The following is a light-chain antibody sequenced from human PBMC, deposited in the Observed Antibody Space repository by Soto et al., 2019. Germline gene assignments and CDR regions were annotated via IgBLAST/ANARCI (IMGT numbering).Light chain of an antibody. Sequence: QSVLTQPPSASGTPGQRVTISCSGSSFNVGGNTVNWYQQVTGTAPKFLINSNNQRPSGVPDRFSGSKSGTSASLAISGLQSGDEADYYCATWDDSLNGVVFGGGTKVTVL. CDR1: SFNVGGNT. J-gene: IGLJ2*01. CDR3: ATWDDSLNGVV. V-gene: IGLV1-44*01. CDR2: SNN.